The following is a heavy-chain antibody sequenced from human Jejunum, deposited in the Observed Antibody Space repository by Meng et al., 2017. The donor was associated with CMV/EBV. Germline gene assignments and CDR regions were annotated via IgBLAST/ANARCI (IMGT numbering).Heavy chain of an antibody. Sequence: QVRRTGRGPGTGDPSKTLSLPWLFPGGSIGSGDYYWSWIRQPPGKGLGWIGYIHDTGSTYYNPSLKSRVDISLGTSRNHFSLTLSSVTAEDTAVYFCARGSIFVSFDSWGQGTLVTVSS. J-gene: IGHJ5*01. V-gene: IGHV4-30-4*08. CDR2: IHDTGST. CDR3: ARGSIFVSFDS. D-gene: IGHD3-3*01. CDR1: GGSIGSGDYY.